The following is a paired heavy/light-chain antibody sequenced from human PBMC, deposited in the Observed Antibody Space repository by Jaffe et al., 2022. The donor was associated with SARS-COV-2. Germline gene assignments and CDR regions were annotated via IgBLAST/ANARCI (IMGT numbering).Heavy chain of an antibody. D-gene: IGHD4-4*01. CDR1: DYSISSGYY. Sequence: QVQLQESGPGLVKPSETLSLTCTVSDYSISSGYYWGWIRQPPGKGLEWIGAMYYTGSTFYSPSFVSRVTISLDTSKNQFSLTLSSVTAADTAVYHCARSRGDYSRAFDIWGQGTMVTVSS. J-gene: IGHJ3*02. CDR2: MYYTGST. CDR3: ARSRGDYSRAFDI. V-gene: IGHV4-38-2*02.
Light chain of an antibody. Sequence: EIVLTQSPGTLALSPGETATLSCRASQSVSSTYLAWYQQNPGQAPRLLIYGASSRATGIPDRFSGSGSGTDFTLTISRLEPEDFAVYYCQQYGSSPWTFGQGTKVEIK. J-gene: IGKJ1*01. CDR1: QSVSSTY. V-gene: IGKV3-20*01. CDR2: GAS. CDR3: QQYGSSPWT.